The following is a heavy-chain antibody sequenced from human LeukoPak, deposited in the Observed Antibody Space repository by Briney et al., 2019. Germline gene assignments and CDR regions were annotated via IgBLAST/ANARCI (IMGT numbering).Heavy chain of an antibody. Sequence: KPSQTLSLTCAVSGGSISSGGYSWSWIRQPPGKGLEWIGYIYHSGSTYYNPSLKSRVTISADRSKNQFSLKLSSVTAADTAVYYCASFTITGTRMDYWGQGTLVTVSS. CDR2: IYHSGST. J-gene: IGHJ4*02. V-gene: IGHV4-30-2*01. CDR1: GGSISSGGYS. D-gene: IGHD1-7*01. CDR3: ASFTITGTRMDY.